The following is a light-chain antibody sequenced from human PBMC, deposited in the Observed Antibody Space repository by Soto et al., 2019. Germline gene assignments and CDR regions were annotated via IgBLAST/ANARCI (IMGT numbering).Light chain of an antibody. J-gene: IGKJ5*01. CDR2: GAS. CDR3: QQHNQWPIT. CDR1: QSVSSN. V-gene: IGKV3-15*01. Sequence: EIVMTQSPATLSVSPGGSATLSCRASQSVSSNLAWYQQKPGRAPRLLIYGASTRATGIPDRFSGSGSGTEFTLTINSLQSEDSAVYYCQQHNQWPITFGQGTRLEIK.